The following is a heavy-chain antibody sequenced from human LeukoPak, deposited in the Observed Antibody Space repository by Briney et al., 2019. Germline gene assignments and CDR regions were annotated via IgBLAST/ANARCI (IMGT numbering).Heavy chain of an antibody. CDR1: GFTFSSQG. CDR3: AKDLGPAILTGYHDAFDI. D-gene: IGHD3-9*01. Sequence: GGSLRLSCAASGFTFSSQGMTWVRQAPGKGLEWVSAITKSGDKTYYADSVKGRFTISRDNSKNTLYLQMNSLRAEDTAVYYCAKDLGPAILTGYHDAFDIWGQGTMVTVSS. CDR2: ITKSGDKT. V-gene: IGHV3-23*01. J-gene: IGHJ3*02.